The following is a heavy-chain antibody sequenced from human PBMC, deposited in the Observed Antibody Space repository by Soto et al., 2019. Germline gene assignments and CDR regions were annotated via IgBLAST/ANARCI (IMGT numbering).Heavy chain of an antibody. V-gene: IGHV1-69*04. CDR3: ARDCNYYYDSSGYYYRGLLFCGMDV. Sequence: SVKVSCKASGCTFSSYTISWVRQAPGQGLEWMGRIIPILGIANYAQKFQGRVTITADKSTSTAYMELSSLRSEDTAVYYCARDCNYYYDSSGYYYRGLLFCGMDVWGQGTTVTVSS. CDR1: GCTFSSYT. CDR2: IIPILGIA. J-gene: IGHJ6*02. D-gene: IGHD3-22*01.